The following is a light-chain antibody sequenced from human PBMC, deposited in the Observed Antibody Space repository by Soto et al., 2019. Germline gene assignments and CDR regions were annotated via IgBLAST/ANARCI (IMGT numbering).Light chain of an antibody. CDR3: QQYNSYST. Sequence: QMTHSPSTLSASVGDRVTITCRASQTISSWLAWYQQKPGKAPKLLIYKASSLESGVPSRFSGSGSGTEFTLTISSLQPDDFATYYCQQYNSYSTFGQGTRLEIK. CDR2: KAS. J-gene: IGKJ5*01. V-gene: IGKV1-5*03. CDR1: QTISSW.